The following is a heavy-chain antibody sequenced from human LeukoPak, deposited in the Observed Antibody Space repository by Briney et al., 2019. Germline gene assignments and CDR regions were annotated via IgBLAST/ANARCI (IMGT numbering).Heavy chain of an antibody. J-gene: IGHJ4*02. D-gene: IGHD3-10*01. CDR1: GYTFTGYY. V-gene: IGHV1-2*02. CDR2: INPNSGGT. Sequence: ASVKVSCKASGYTFTGYYMHWVRQAPGQGLEWMGWINPNSGGTNYAQKFQGRVTMTRDTSISTAYMELSRLRSADTAVYYCARVGTGRGSGSYFGYWGQGTLVTVSS. CDR3: ARVGTGRGSGSYFGY.